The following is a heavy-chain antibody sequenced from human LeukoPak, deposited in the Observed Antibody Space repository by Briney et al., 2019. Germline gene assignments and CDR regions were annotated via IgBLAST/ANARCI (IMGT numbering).Heavy chain of an antibody. CDR2: IYRGGDT. V-gene: IGHV3-53*01. J-gene: IGHJ6*03. CDR3: AKDVGSSSVYYYYMDV. CDR1: GFAVSSNY. D-gene: IGHD6-6*01. Sequence: GGSLRLSCAASGFAVSSNYMSWVRQAPGKGPEWVSVIYRGGDTYYADSVKGRFTISRDNSKNTLYLQMNSLRAEDTAVYYCAKDVGSSSVYYYYMDVWGKGTTVTVSS.